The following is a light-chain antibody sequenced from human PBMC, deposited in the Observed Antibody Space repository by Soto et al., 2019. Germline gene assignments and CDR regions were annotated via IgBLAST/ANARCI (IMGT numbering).Light chain of an antibody. Sequence: QSVLTQPASVSGSPGQSITIACTGTNRDVGSYNLVSWYQQRPGEAPKLIISEVRDRPSGISYRFTGSKSGNTASLTISGLQAEDEADYYCSSYTTASALGFGGGTKVTFL. CDR3: SSYTTASALG. CDR1: NRDVGSYNL. V-gene: IGLV2-14*01. J-gene: IGLJ3*02. CDR2: EVR.